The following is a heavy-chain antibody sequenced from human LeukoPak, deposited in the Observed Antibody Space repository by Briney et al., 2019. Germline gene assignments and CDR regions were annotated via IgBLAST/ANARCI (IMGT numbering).Heavy chain of an antibody. Sequence: SETLSLTCTVSGGSISSSSYYWGWIRQPPGKGLEWIGSIYYSGSTHYNPSLKSRVTISVDTSKNQFSLRLTSVTAADTAVYYCVRTNPWDLTYYFDYWGQGTLVTVSS. CDR2: IYYSGST. CDR1: GGSISSSSYY. D-gene: IGHD1-14*01. V-gene: IGHV4-39*07. J-gene: IGHJ4*02. CDR3: VRTNPWDLTYYFDY.